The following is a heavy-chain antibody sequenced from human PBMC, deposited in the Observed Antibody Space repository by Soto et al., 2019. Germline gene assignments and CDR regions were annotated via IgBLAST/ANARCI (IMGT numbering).Heavy chain of an antibody. Sequence: TSETLSLTCTVSGASINNNDYYWSWIRQTPGKGLEWIGYVYYSGTTDYIPSLKSRLSVSIDKFQNQFTLKLNSVTAADTATYYCARMSYFYDKWYFDLWGRGTLVTVSS. CDR3: ARMSYFYDKWYFDL. D-gene: IGHD3-22*01. CDR1: GASINNNDYY. V-gene: IGHV4-30-4*01. J-gene: IGHJ2*01. CDR2: VYYSGTT.